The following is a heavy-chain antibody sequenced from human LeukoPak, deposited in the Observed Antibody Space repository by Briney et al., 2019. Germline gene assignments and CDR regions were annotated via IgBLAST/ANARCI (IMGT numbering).Heavy chain of an antibody. V-gene: IGHV4-59*01. Sequence: SETLSLTCTVSGGSISSYYWSWIRQPPGKGLEWIGYIYYSGSTNYNPSPKSRVTISVDTSKNQFSLKLSSVTAADTAVYYCARHALEYYFDYWGQGTLVTVSS. CDR1: GGSISSYY. CDR3: ARHALEYYFDY. D-gene: IGHD2-2*01. CDR2: IYYSGST. J-gene: IGHJ4*02.